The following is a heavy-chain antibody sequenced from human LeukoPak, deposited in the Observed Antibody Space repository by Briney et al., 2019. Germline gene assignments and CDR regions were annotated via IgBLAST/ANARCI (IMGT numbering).Heavy chain of an antibody. V-gene: IGHV1-69*13. CDR2: IIPIFGTA. CDR1: GYTITAHG. Sequence: SVKVSCKASGYTITAHGISWVRQAPGQGLEWMGGIIPIFGTANYAQKFQGRVTITADESTSTAYMELSSLRSEDTAVYYCARAAAENYYYYYMDVWGKGTTVTISS. CDR3: ARAAAENYYYYYMDV. J-gene: IGHJ6*03. D-gene: IGHD6-13*01.